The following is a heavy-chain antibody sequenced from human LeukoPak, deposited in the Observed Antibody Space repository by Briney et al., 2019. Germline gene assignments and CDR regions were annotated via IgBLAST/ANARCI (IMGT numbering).Heavy chain of an antibody. J-gene: IGHJ4*02. D-gene: IGHD2-21*02. CDR3: ARFRTWGDKAFDY. Sequence: GGSLRLSCAASGFTFSSYWMSWVRQAPGKGLEWVANIKQDGSEKYYVDSVKGRFTISRDSAKNSLYLQMNSLRAEDTAVYYCARFRTWGDKAFDYWGQGTLVTVSS. CDR2: IKQDGSEK. CDR1: GFTFSSYW. V-gene: IGHV3-7*01.